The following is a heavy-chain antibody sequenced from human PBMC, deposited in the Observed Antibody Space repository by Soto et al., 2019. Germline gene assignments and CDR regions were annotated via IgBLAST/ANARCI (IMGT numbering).Heavy chain of an antibody. D-gene: IGHD6-13*01. CDR1: GYTFTGYY. Sequence: ASVKVSCKASGYTFTGYYMHWVRRAPGQGLEWMGWINPNSGGTNYAQKFQGRVTMTRDTSISTAYMELSRLRSDDTAVYYCARSIAAAGTFDPWGQGTLVTVSS. CDR3: ARSIAAAGTFDP. CDR2: INPNSGGT. J-gene: IGHJ5*02. V-gene: IGHV1-2*02.